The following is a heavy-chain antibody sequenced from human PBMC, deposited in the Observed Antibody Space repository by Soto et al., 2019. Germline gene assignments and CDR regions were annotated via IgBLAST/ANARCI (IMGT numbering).Heavy chain of an antibody. J-gene: IGHJ4*02. CDR1: GYKFSSYG. Sequence: QVQLVQSGAEVKKPGASVRVSCKTSGYKFSSYGITWVRQAPGQGLEWMGWISGYNGNTEYAQSLQGRVTMTIDTSTSTAYMDLTSMRSEDTAIYYCARVYGSGSYSPGQYWGQGTLVNVSS. CDR3: ARVYGSGSYSPGQY. V-gene: IGHV1-18*01. CDR2: ISGYNGNT. D-gene: IGHD3-10*01.